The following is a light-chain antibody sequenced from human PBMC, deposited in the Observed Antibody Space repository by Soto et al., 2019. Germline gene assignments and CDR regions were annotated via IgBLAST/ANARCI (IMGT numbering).Light chain of an antibody. CDR2: RVS. CDR3: QQYNQWPIT. V-gene: IGKV3-15*01. Sequence: EIVMTQSPATLSVSPGEDSTLSCKASQSVGSNLAWYQQKLGHAPRLLIYRVSTRAAVLPDRFSGSGSGTEFTLTISSLQSEDFAVYYCQQYNQWPITFGQGTRLEI. J-gene: IGKJ5*01. CDR1: QSVGSN.